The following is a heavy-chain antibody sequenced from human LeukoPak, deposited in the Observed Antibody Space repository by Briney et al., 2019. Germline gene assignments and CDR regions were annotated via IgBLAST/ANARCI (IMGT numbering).Heavy chain of an antibody. CDR3: ARSSYSSSSSV. V-gene: IGHV3-7*03. CDR2: INSDGSEG. J-gene: IGHJ3*01. D-gene: IGHD6-6*01. CDR1: GFTFSGFW. Sequence: GGSLRLFCAVSGFTFSGFWMSWSRQAPGKGLEWVASINSDGSEGYYADVVKGRFTISRDNAKNSLYLQINSLRAEDTAVYYCARSSYSSSSSVWGQGTMVTVSS.